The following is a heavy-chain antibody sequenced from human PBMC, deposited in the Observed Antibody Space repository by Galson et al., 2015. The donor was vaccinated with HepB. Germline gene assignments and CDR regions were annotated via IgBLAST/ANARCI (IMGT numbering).Heavy chain of an antibody. D-gene: IGHD5-18*01. CDR3: AFGIQLWYSSLDF. J-gene: IGHJ4*02. CDR1: GGSLKNYA. Sequence: SVKVSCKASGGSLKNYAISWVRQAPGQGLEWMGGIIPIFGSPYYSQKFHARLTIIADESTSTVDMELRSLRSGDTAMYYCAFGIQLWYSSLDFWGRGTLVTVSS. CDR2: IIPIFGSP. V-gene: IGHV1-69*13.